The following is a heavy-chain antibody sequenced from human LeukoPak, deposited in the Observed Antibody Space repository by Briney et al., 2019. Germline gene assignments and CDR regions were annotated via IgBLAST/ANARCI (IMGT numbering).Heavy chain of an antibody. CDR2: INHNGNVN. CDR1: GFSFSDAW. Sequence: GGSLRLSCAASGFSFSDAWMNWARQAPGKGLEWVASINHNGNVNYYVDSVKGRFTISRDNAKNSLYLQMSNLRAEDTAVYFCARGGGLDVWGQGATVTVSS. D-gene: IGHD3-16*01. CDR3: ARGGGLDV. J-gene: IGHJ6*02. V-gene: IGHV3-7*03.